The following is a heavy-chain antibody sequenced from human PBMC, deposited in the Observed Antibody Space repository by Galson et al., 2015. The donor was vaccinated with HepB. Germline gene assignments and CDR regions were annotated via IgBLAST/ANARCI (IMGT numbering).Heavy chain of an antibody. Sequence: SVKVSCKVSGYTLTELSMHWVRQAPGKGLEWMGGFDPEDGETIYAQEFQGRVTMTEDTSTDTAYMELSSLRSEDTAVYYCATRAYVVGGAFDIWGQGTMVTVSS. CDR3: ATRAYVVGGAFDI. CDR2: FDPEDGET. CDR1: GYTLTELS. J-gene: IGHJ3*02. V-gene: IGHV1-24*01. D-gene: IGHD2-2*01.